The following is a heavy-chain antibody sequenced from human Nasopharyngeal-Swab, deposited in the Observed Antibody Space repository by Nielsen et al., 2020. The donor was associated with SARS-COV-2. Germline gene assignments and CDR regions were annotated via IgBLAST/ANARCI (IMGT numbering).Heavy chain of an antibody. J-gene: IGHJ4*02. Sequence: ASVKVSCKASGYTFSDYYMHWVRQAPGQGLEWIGRVNPNSVDTIYAQEFQGRVTMTGDTSIGTAYMELRRLISDDTAVYYCVRDDGGVPGIPETGPPGAFWGQGTLVTVSS. D-gene: IGHD6-13*01. CDR1: GYTFSDYY. CDR2: VNPNSVDT. V-gene: IGHV1-2*06. CDR3: VRDDGGVPGIPETGPPGAF.